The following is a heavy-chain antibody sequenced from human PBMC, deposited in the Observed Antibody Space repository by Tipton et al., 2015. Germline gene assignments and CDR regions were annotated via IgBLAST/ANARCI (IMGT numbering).Heavy chain of an antibody. D-gene: IGHD3-3*01. V-gene: IGHV4-4*07. Sequence: TLSLTCTVSGGSISSYYWSWIRQPAGKGLEWIGRIYTSGSTNYNPSLKSRVTMSVDTSKNQFSLKLSSVTAADTAVYYCARLFPSVTHYDFWSGPSRDYYGMDVWGQGTTATVSS. J-gene: IGHJ6*02. CDR1: GGSISSYY. CDR3: ARLFPSVTHYDFWSGPSRDYYGMDV. CDR2: IYTSGST.